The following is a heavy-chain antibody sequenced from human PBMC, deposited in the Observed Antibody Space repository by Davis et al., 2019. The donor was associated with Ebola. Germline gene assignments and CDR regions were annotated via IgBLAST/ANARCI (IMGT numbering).Heavy chain of an antibody. CDR1: GYTFTSYW. D-gene: IGHD2-2*01. J-gene: IGHJ4*02. V-gene: IGHV5-51*01. Sequence: GESLKISCQASGYTFTSYWIGWVRQMPGKGLEWMGLIFPDDSDATYSPSFQGQVTFSVDKSIRTAYLHWNSLKASDTATYYCARQGTTSWDSWGQGTLVTVSS. CDR3: ARQGTTSWDS. CDR2: IFPDDSDA.